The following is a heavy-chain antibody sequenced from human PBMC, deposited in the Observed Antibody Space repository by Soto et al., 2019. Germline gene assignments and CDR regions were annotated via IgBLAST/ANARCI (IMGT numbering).Heavy chain of an antibody. D-gene: IGHD2-15*01. Sequence: PGGSLRLSCAASGFTFSSYSMNWVRQAPGKGLEWVGRIKSKADGETKDYGAPVRGRFTISRDDAKDTLYLQMNSLRIEDTAVYYCCVVKRLDQYSTSGYWFDPWGPGTLVTVSS. V-gene: IGHV3-15*07. CDR1: GFTFSSYS. CDR2: IKSKADGETK. J-gene: IGHJ5*02. CDR3: CVVKRLDQYSTSGYWFDP.